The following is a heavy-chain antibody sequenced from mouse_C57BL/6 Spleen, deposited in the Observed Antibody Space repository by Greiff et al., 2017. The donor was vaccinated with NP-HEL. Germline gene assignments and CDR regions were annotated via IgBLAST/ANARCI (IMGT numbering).Heavy chain of an antibody. Sequence: EVHLVESGGGLVQPGGSLSLSCAASGFTFTDYYMSWVRQPPGKALEWLGFIRNKANGYTTEYSASVKGRFTISRDNSQSILYLQMSALRAEDSATYYCARSSYYFDYWGQGTTLTVSS. CDR1: GFTFTDYY. CDR2: IRNKANGYTT. J-gene: IGHJ2*01. CDR3: ARSSYYFDY. V-gene: IGHV7-3*01.